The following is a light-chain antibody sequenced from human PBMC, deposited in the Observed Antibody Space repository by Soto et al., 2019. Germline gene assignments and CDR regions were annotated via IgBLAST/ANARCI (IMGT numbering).Light chain of an antibody. Sequence: EIVLTQSPGPLSLSPGETATLSCRASQSVSSYLAWYQQKPGQAPRLLIYDASNRATGIPARFSGSGSGTDFTLTISSLEPEDFAVYYCQQRSNWPSFGQGTRLEIK. V-gene: IGKV3-11*01. CDR1: QSVSSY. CDR3: QQRSNWPS. CDR2: DAS. J-gene: IGKJ5*01.